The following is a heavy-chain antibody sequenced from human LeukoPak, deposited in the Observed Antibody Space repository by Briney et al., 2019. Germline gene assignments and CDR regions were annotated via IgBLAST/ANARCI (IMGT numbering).Heavy chain of an antibody. CDR3: ARVGQLLPDY. J-gene: IGHJ4*02. CDR2: ISSNGGST. V-gene: IGHV3-64*01. Sequence: GGSLRLSCAASGFTFSSYAMHWVRQAPGKGLEYVSAISSNGGSTYYANSVKGRFTISRDNSKNTLYLQMGSLRAEDMAVYYCARVGQLLPDYWGQGTLFTVSS. D-gene: IGHD2-2*01. CDR1: GFTFSSYA.